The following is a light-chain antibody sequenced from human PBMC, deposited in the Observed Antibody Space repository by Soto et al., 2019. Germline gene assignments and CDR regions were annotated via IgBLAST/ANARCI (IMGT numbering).Light chain of an antibody. V-gene: IGLV2-14*01. CDR1: SSDFGGYNY. CDR2: DVS. Sequence: QSALTQPASVSGSLGQSITISCTGTSSDFGGYNYVSWYQQHPGKAPKLMVYDVSNRPSGVSNRFSGSKSGNTATLTISGLQAEDEADYYCSSYRSSSTSYVFATGTKVTVL. J-gene: IGLJ1*01. CDR3: SSYRSSSTSYV.